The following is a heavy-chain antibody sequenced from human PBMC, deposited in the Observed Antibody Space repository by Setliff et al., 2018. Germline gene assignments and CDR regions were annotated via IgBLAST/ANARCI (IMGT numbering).Heavy chain of an antibody. CDR3: VRALAYYYMDV. V-gene: IGHV3-48*01. Sequence: GSLRLSCAASGFTFSTYAMNWLRQAPGKGLEWVSYISSSSGLIYYADSVKGRFTISRDNANQSLYLQMNSLRAEDTAIYYCVRALAYYYMDVWGKGTTVTVSS. CDR1: GFTFSTYA. J-gene: IGHJ6*03. CDR2: ISSSSGLI.